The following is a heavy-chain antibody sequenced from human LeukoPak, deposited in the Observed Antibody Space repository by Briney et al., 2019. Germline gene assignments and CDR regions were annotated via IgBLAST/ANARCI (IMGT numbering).Heavy chain of an antibody. CDR2: IKQDGSEK. D-gene: IGHD4-17*01. Sequence: GGSLRLSCAASGFTFSSYWMSWVRQAPGKGLEWVANIKQDGSEKYYVDSVKGRFTISRDNAKNSLYLQMNSLRAEDTAVYYCARDGGTVTTHFDYWGQGTLVTVSS. V-gene: IGHV3-7*01. CDR1: GFTFSSYW. CDR3: ARDGGTVTTHFDY. J-gene: IGHJ4*02.